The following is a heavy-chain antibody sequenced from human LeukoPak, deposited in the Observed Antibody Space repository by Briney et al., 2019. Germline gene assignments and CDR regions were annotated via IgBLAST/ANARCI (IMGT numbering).Heavy chain of an antibody. V-gene: IGHV5-51*01. CDR2: IYPGDSDT. D-gene: IGHD2-2*01. J-gene: IGHJ4*02. CDR3: ARRYCSSTSCYPFDY. CDR1: GYSFTSYW. Sequence: GESLKISCKGSGYSFTSYWIGWVRHMPGKGLEWMGIIYPGDSDTRYSPSFQGQVTISADKSISTAYLQWSSLKASDTAMYYGARRYCSSTSCYPFDYWGQGTLVTVSS.